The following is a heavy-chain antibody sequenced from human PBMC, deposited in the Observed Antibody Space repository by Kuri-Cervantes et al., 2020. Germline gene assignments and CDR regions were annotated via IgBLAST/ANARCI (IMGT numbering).Heavy chain of an antibody. CDR1: GYTFTGYY. CDR3: ARGRLKRLVIPSYYFDS. J-gene: IGHJ4*02. V-gene: IGHV1-2*04. Sequence: ASVKVSCKASGYTFTGYYMHWVRQAPGQGLEWMGWVNPNSGGTNYAQKFQGWVTMTRDTSISTAYMELSRLRSDDTAVYYCARGRLKRLVIPSYYFDSWGQGTLVTVSS. CDR2: VNPNSGGT. D-gene: IGHD3-9*01.